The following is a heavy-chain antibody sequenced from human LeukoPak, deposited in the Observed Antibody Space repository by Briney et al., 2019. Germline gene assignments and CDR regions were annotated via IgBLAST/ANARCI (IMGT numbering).Heavy chain of an antibody. Sequence: PPATLSLSSIVPGGSISGYYWSWRRQPPAGGVEWSVRIFTSGSTTYNTPLLSRVTMSEDTSKNQFSLKLSSVTAADTAVYYCAGAGTYSSSSFVRKHQDDNSYYYYMDVWGKGTTVTVSS. V-gene: IGHV4-4*07. CDR2: IFTSGST. CDR1: GGSISGYY. D-gene: IGHD6-6*01. CDR3: AGAGTYSSSSFVRKHQDDNSYYYYMDV. J-gene: IGHJ6*03.